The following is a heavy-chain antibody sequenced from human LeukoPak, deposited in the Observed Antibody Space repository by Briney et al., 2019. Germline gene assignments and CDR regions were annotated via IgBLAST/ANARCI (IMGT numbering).Heavy chain of an antibody. CDR3: ARDQVTTVTNWFDP. D-gene: IGHD4-11*01. CDR1: GGSISSGDYY. J-gene: IGHJ5*02. CDR2: IYTSGST. V-gene: IGHV4-61*02. Sequence: KPSQTLSLTCTVSGGSISSGDYYWSWIRQSAGKGLEWIGRIYTSGSTNYNPSLKSRVTMSVDTSKNQFSLKLSSVTAADTAVYYCARDQVTTVTNWFDPWGQGTLVTVSS.